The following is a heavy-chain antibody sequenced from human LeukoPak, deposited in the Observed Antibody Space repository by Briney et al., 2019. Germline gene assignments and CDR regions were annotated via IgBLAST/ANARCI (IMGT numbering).Heavy chain of an antibody. CDR2: MYYSGST. Sequence: PSETLSLTCTVSGGSISSYYWSWIRQPPGKGLEWIAFMYYSGSTNYNPSLKSRVTISIDTSNNQFSLKLSSVTAADTAVYYCARHPSAVAGKTFDCWGRGTLVTVSS. CDR1: GGSISSYY. J-gene: IGHJ4*02. CDR3: ARHPSAVAGKTFDC. D-gene: IGHD6-19*01. V-gene: IGHV4-59*08.